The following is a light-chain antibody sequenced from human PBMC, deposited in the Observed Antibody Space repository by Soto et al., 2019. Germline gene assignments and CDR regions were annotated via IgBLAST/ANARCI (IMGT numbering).Light chain of an antibody. CDR1: QSVSSN. CDR3: QQYNNWPPVT. Sequence: EIVMTQSPATLSVSPGERATLSCRASQSVSSNLAWYQQKPGQAPRLLIYGASTRATGIPARFSGSGSGTEFTLTVSSLQSEDFAVYYCQQYNNWPPVTFGHGTKVDIK. V-gene: IGKV3-15*01. CDR2: GAS. J-gene: IGKJ1*01.